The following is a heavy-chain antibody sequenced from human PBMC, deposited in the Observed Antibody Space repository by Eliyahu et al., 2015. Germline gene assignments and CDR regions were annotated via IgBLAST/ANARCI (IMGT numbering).Heavy chain of an antibody. Sequence: EVQLLESGGGLVQPGGSLXLSCAASGFPFSNYAMSWVRQAPGKGREWXSVVXXGGSPYYAXSVKGRLTISRDNSKNTLYLQMNSLRAEDTAVYYCAKGLGTATVYTPLDVWGQGTTVTVSS. V-gene: IGHV3-23*01. CDR2: VXXGGSP. J-gene: IGHJ6*02. CDR1: GFPFSNYA. CDR3: AKGLGTATVYTPLDV. D-gene: IGHD2-21*02.